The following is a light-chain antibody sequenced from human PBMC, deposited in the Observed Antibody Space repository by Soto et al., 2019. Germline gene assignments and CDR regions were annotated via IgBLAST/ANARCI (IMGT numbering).Light chain of an antibody. Sequence: QSALTQPLSVSGSPGQSVTISCTGTSSDVGGYNYVSWYQQHPGKAPKLMIYDVSKQPSGVPDRFSGSKSGNTASLTISGLQAEDEADYYCCSYAGSYTYVFGTGTKLTVL. J-gene: IGLJ1*01. CDR1: SSDVGGYNY. V-gene: IGLV2-11*01. CDR2: DVS. CDR3: CSYAGSYTYV.